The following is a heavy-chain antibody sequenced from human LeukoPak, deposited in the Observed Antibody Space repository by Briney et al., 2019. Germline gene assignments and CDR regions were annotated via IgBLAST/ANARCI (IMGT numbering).Heavy chain of an antibody. Sequence: GGSLRLSCAASGFSFSSFSMHWVRQAPGKGLEWVSFIRSRAYGGTTEYAASVKGRFTISRDDSKSIAYLQMNSLKTEDTAVYYCTRGDGYNWGLDYWGQGTLVTVSS. D-gene: IGHD5-24*01. CDR1: GFSFSSFS. CDR2: IRSRAYGGTT. CDR3: TRGDGYNWGLDY. V-gene: IGHV3-49*04. J-gene: IGHJ4*02.